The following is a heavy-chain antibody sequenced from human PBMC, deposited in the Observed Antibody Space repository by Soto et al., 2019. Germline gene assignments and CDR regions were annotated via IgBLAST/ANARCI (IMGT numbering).Heavy chain of an antibody. J-gene: IGHJ4*02. CDR2: ISAHNGTT. Sequence: QIHRVQSGAEGRKPGAPVRFSSKGLGNGFTTYGTTWLRQPPGQGLEWMAWISAHNGTTNYAQKLQGRVTVTRDTSTSTAYMELRSLRSDDTAVYYCARGRYGDYWGQGALVTVSS. CDR1: GNGFTTYG. D-gene: IGHD1-1*01. CDR3: ARGRYGDY. V-gene: IGHV1-18*01.